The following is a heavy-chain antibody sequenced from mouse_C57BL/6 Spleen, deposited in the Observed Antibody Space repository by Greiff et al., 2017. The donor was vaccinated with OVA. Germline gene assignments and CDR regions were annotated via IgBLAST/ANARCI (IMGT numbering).Heavy chain of an antibody. J-gene: IGHJ1*03. CDR3: AKGYYGNYDWYFDV. CDR1: GYTFTSYW. V-gene: IGHV1-55*01. D-gene: IGHD2-1*01. Sequence: VQLQQSGAELVKPGASVKMSCKASGYTFTSYWITWVKQRPGQGLEWIGDIYPGSGSTNYNEKFKSKATLTVDTSSSTAYMQLSSLTSEDSAVYYCAKGYYGNYDWYFDVWGTGTTVTVSS. CDR2: IYPGSGST.